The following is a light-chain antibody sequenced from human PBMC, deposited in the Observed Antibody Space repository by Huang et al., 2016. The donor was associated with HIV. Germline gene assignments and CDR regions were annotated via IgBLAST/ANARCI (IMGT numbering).Light chain of an antibody. CDR2: STS. CDR3: QHLMS. Sequence: IQLTQSPSSLSASVGDRVTITCRANQAIRSSLAWYQQRAGKAPKLLFNSTSTLRSGVPSRVSGSGSGTDFTLTISGLQPEDFASYSCQHLMSFGGGTKVEIK. J-gene: IGKJ4*01. CDR1: QAIRSS. V-gene: IGKV1-9*01.